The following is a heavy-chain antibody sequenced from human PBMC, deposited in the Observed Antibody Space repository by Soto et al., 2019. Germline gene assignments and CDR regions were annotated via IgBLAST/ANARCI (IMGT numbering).Heavy chain of an antibody. CDR2: IYPGDSDT. V-gene: IGHV5-51*01. Sequence: GAALKSSGKGCGGSLTSYWIGWVRQMPGKGLEWMGIIYPGDSDTRYSPSFQGQVTISADKSISTAYLQWSSLKASDTAMYYCARLEGSYYYYYMDVWGKGTTVTVSS. J-gene: IGHJ6*03. CDR3: ARLEGSYYYYYMDV. CDR1: GGSLTSYW.